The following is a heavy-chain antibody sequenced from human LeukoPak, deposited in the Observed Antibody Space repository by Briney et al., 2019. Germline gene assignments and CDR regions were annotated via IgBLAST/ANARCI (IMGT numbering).Heavy chain of an antibody. CDR1: GGSLSSSSYY. CDR3: ARLNYYGSGSYELDP. J-gene: IGHJ5*02. V-gene: IGHV4-39*01. D-gene: IGHD3-10*01. Sequence: SETLSLTCTVSGGSLSSSSYYWGWVRQPPGRGLEWIGSIYYSGSTYDNPSLKSRVTISVDTSKNQFSLKLSSVTAADTAVYYCARLNYYGSGSYELDPWGQGTLVTVSS. CDR2: IYYSGST.